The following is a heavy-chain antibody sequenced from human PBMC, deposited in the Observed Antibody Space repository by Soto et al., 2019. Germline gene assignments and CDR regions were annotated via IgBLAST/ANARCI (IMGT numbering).Heavy chain of an antibody. D-gene: IGHD5-18*01. CDR3: ARDQRIQLYYHYVMDV. Sequence: PSETLSLTCTVSGGSISSGGYYWSWIRQHPGKGLEWIGYIYYSGSTYYNPSLKSRVTISVDTSKNQFSLKLSSVTAADTAVYYCARDQRIQLYYHYVMDVWGQGTTVIVSS. CDR1: GGSISSGGYY. V-gene: IGHV4-31*03. J-gene: IGHJ6*02. CDR2: IYYSGST.